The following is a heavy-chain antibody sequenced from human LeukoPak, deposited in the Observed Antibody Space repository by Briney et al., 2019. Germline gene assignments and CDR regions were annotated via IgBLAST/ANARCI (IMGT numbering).Heavy chain of an antibody. D-gene: IGHD3-22*01. CDR2: MNPNSGNT. CDR1: GFTFTSYD. Sequence: ASVKVSCKASGFTFTSYDINWVRQASGQGLEWMGWMNPNSGNTGYAQKFQGRVTMTRNTSISTAYMELSSLRSEDTALYYCARGAPYYYDSSGYSDDYWGQGTLVTVSS. V-gene: IGHV1-8*01. CDR3: ARGAPYYYDSSGYSDDY. J-gene: IGHJ4*02.